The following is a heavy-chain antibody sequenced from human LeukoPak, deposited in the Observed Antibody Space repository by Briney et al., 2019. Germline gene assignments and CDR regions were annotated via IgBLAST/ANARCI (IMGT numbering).Heavy chain of an antibody. CDR1: GFTFGDYA. J-gene: IGHJ4*02. CDR3: TRDKYDILGY. CDR2: IRSKAYGGTT. D-gene: IGHD3-9*01. V-gene: IGHV3-49*04. Sequence: GGSLRLSCTASGFTFGDYAMSWVRQAPGKGLEWVGFIRSKAYGGTTEYAASVKGRFTISRDDSKSIAYLQMNSLKTEDTAVYYCTRDKYDILGYWGQGTLVTASS.